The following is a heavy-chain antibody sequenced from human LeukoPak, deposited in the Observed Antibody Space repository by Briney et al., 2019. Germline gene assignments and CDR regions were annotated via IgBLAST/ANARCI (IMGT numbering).Heavy chain of an antibody. CDR1: GFSFSTYG. J-gene: IGHJ4*01. D-gene: IGHD1-1*01. CDR3: ARDRGTNGDYHRGYFDY. Sequence: PGGSLRLSCAASGFSFSTYGMHWVRQAPGKGLEWVALIWYDGSNEYYADSVKGRFTISRDNSKNTLYLQMNSLRAQDTAVYYCARDRGTNGDYHRGYFDYWGHGTLVTVSS. V-gene: IGHV3-33*01. CDR2: IWYDGSNE.